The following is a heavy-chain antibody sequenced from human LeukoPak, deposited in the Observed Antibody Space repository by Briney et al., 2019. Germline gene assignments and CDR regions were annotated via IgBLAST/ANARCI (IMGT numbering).Heavy chain of an antibody. J-gene: IGHJ4*02. V-gene: IGHV1-2*06. CDR2: INPNSGGT. CDR1: GYTFTGYY. D-gene: IGHD5-24*01. CDR3: ARHRRDGYNYVGFDY. Sequence: ASVKVSCKASGYTFTGYYMHWVRQAPGQGLEWMGRINPNSGGTNYAQKFQGRVTMTRDTSISTAYMELSRLRSDDTAVYYCARHRRDGYNYVGFDYWGQGTLVTVSS.